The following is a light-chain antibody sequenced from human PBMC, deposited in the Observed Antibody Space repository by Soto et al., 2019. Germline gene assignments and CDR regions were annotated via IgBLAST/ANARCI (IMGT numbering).Light chain of an antibody. CDR3: SSYPTSSTVA. J-gene: IGLJ2*01. Sequence: QSALTQSASVSGSPGQSITISCTGTSSDIGGYNYVSWYQQHPDKAPKLMIFEVSNRPSGVSNRLCGSKSRNTASLTISGLSPEDEADYDCSSYPTSSTVAFGGGTKLTVL. V-gene: IGLV2-14*01. CDR2: EVS. CDR1: SSDIGGYNY.